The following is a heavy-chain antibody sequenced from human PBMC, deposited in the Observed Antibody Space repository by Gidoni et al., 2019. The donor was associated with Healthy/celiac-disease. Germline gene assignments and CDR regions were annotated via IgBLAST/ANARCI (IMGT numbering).Heavy chain of an antibody. Sequence: QVQLQESGPGLVKPSQTLSLTCTVPGGSISSGGYYWSWIRQHPGTGLEWIGYIYYSGSTYYNPSLKSRVTISVDTSKNQFSLKLSSVTAADTAVYYCARGLDTAMTATVYYFDYWGQGTLVTVSS. D-gene: IGHD5-18*01. V-gene: IGHV4-31*03. J-gene: IGHJ4*02. CDR1: GGSISSGGYY. CDR2: IYYSGST. CDR3: ARGLDTAMTATVYYFDY.